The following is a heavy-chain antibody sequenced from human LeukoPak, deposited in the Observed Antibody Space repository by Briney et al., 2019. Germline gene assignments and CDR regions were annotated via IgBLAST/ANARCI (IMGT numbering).Heavy chain of an antibody. V-gene: IGHV3-33*01. Sequence: GRSLRLSCAASGFTFSSYGMHWVRQAPGKGLEWVAVIWYDGNNKYYADFVKGRFTISRDNSKNTLYLQLNSLRAEDTAVYYCAREYFYGSGSYYNGYWGQGTLVTVSS. CDR3: AREYFYGSGSYYNGY. CDR1: GFTFSSYG. CDR2: IWYDGNNK. D-gene: IGHD3-10*01. J-gene: IGHJ4*02.